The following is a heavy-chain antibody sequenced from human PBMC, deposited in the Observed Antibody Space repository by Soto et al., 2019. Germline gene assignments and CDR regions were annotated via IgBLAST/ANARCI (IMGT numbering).Heavy chain of an antibody. CDR1: DFTFTNYC. V-gene: IGHV3-21*01. CDR2: ISSSSSYI. J-gene: IGHJ4*02. Sequence: GGSLRLSCAASDFTFTNYCMNWVRQAPGKGLEWVSSISSSSSYIFYADSVKGRFTISRDNAKSSLYLQMNSLTAEDTAVYYCARDRVLGATQTYFFDYWGQGTLVTVSS. CDR3: ARDRVLGATQTYFFDY. D-gene: IGHD1-26*01.